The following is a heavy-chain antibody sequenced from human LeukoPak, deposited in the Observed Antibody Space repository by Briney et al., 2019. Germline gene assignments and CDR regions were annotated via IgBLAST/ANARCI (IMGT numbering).Heavy chain of an antibody. Sequence: ETLSLTCTVSGGSISSSSYYWGWIRQPPGKGLEWIGSIYYSGSTYYNPSLKSRVTISVDTSKNQFSLKLSSVTAADTAVYYCARGIAAAGNKNVWGQGTTVTVSS. D-gene: IGHD6-13*01. V-gene: IGHV4-39*07. CDR1: GGSISSSSYY. CDR2: IYYSGST. CDR3: ARGIAAAGNKNV. J-gene: IGHJ6*02.